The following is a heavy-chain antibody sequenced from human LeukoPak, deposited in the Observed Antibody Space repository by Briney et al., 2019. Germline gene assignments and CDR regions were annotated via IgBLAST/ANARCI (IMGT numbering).Heavy chain of an antibody. CDR3: ARDLSITSRKSIVGY. CDR1: GFTFSGYW. Sequence: GGSLRLSCEASGFTFSGYWMHWVRQVPGKGLVGVSRINSDGTSTIYAVSVKGRFTTSRDNAKNTLYLQMNTLRAEDTGVYYCARDLSITSRKSIVGYWGQGTLVTVSS. D-gene: IGHD1-20*01. J-gene: IGHJ4*02. CDR2: INSDGTST. V-gene: IGHV3-74*01.